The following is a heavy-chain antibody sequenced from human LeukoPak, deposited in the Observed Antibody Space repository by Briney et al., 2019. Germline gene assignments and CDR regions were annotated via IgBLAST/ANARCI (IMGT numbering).Heavy chain of an antibody. J-gene: IGHJ4*02. CDR1: GFSFRDYW. D-gene: IGHD3-22*01. CDR3: LSYYDSSGHDY. V-gene: IGHV3-48*01. CDR2: ISSSSSTI. Sequence: PGGSLRLSCAASGFSFRDYWMSWVRQAPGKGLEWVSYISSSSSTIYYADSVKGRFTISRDNAKNSLYLQMNSLRAEDTAVYYCLSYYDSSGHDYWGQGTLVTVSS.